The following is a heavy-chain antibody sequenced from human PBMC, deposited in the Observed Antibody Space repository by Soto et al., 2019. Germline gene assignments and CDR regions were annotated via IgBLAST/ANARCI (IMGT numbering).Heavy chain of an antibody. J-gene: IGHJ5*02. D-gene: IGHD3-9*01. CDR3: ARDLPRYYDILTGFPSPPGFDP. Sequence: PGGSLRLSCAASGFTFSSYAMHWVRQAPGKGLEWVAVISYDGSNKYYADSVKGRFTISRDNSKNTLYLQMNSLRAEDTAVYYCARDLPRYYDILTGFPSPPGFDPWGQGTLVTAPQ. CDR2: ISYDGSNK. V-gene: IGHV3-30-3*01. CDR1: GFTFSSYA.